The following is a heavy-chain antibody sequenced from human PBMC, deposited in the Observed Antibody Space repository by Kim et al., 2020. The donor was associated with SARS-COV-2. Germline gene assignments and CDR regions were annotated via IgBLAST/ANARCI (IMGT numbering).Heavy chain of an antibody. Sequence: ADSVKGPFTSTRDNAKNSLYLQMNSLGDEDTAVYYCARDDYGDFFDAFDIWGQGTMVTVSS. J-gene: IGHJ3*02. D-gene: IGHD4-17*01. CDR3: ARDDYGDFFDAFDI. V-gene: IGHV3-48*02.